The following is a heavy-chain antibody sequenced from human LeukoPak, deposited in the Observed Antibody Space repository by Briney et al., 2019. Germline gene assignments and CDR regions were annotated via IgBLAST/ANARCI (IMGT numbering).Heavy chain of an antibody. Sequence: ASVKVSCKASGYTFTSYGISWVRQAPGQGLEWMGWISAYNGSTNYAQKLQGRVTMTTDTSTSTAYMELRSLRSDDTAVYYCARDLKYYYDSSGYYSSAYYFDYWGQGTLVTVSS. V-gene: IGHV1-18*01. D-gene: IGHD3-22*01. CDR3: ARDLKYYYDSSGYYSSAYYFDY. CDR2: ISAYNGST. J-gene: IGHJ4*02. CDR1: GYTFTSYG.